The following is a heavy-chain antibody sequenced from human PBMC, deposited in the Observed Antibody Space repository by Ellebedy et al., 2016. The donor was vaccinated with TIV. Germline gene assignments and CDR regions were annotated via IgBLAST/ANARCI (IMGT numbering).Heavy chain of an antibody. V-gene: IGHV4-61*01. J-gene: IGHJ4*02. CDR2: IYHTGDT. CDR1: GDSFSSDSSY. Sequence: SETLSLTXTVSGDSFSSDSSYWSWIRQSAGRGLEWIGYIYHTGDTYYNPSLKSRVTMSVDTSKNQFFLKVTFVTAADTAVYYCTRVKLGDRADYRLDYWGQGTQVTVSS. CDR3: TRVKLGDRADYRLDY. D-gene: IGHD4/OR15-4a*01.